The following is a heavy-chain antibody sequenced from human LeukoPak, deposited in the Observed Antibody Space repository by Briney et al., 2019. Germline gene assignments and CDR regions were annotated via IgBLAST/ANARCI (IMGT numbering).Heavy chain of an antibody. CDR2: IYYSGST. V-gene: IGHV4-31*03. J-gene: IGHJ4*02. D-gene: IGHD1-26*01. CDR1: GGSISSGGYY. Sequence: SETLSLTCTVSGGSISSGGYYWSWIRQHPGKGLEWIGYIYYSGSTYYNPSLKIRGTISVDTSKHQFSRKLSSVTAADTAVYYCARGWYRPLRVLDYWGQGTLVTVSS. CDR3: ARGWYRPLRVLDY.